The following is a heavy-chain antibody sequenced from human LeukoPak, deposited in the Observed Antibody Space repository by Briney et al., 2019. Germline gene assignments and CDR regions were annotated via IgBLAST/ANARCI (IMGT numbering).Heavy chain of an antibody. D-gene: IGHD6-13*01. CDR1: GFTFSSYW. CDR2: INTDGSIT. Sequence: GGSLRLSCAASGFTFSSYWMQWVRQVPGKGLVWVSRINTDGSITNYADSVKGRFSISRDNAKNTLYLQMSSLRAEDTAVYYCTRRQYSSSWPIDYWGQGTLVTVSS. V-gene: IGHV3-74*01. CDR3: TRRQYSSSWPIDY. J-gene: IGHJ4*02.